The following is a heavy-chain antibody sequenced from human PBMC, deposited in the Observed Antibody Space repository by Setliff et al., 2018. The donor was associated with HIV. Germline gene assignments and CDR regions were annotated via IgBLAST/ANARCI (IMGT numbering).Heavy chain of an antibody. CDR1: DDSISSNY. CDR2: IYTGGRT. V-gene: IGHV4-4*07. J-gene: IGHJ4*02. CDR3: ARDRMPMASWVPDK. D-gene: IGHD2-2*01. Sequence: SETLSLTCTVSDDSISSNYWSWIQQSAGKGLEWVGRIYTGGRTNYNPSLKGRVTMSVDTSKNQFSLNLSSVTAADTAVYYCARDRMPMASWVPDKWGQGTLVTVS.